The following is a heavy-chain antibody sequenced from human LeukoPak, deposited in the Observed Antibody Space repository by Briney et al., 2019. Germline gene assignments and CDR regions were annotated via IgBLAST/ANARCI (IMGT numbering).Heavy chain of an antibody. CDR3: AKDAAYSYGFYFDY. V-gene: IGHV3-9*01. CDR1: GFTFSSYW. J-gene: IGHJ4*02. Sequence: GGSLRLSCAASGFTFSSYWMHWVRQAPGKGLEWVSGISWNSGSIGYADSVKGRFTISRDNAKNSLYLQMNSLRAEDTALYYCAKDAAYSYGFYFDYWGQGTLVTVSS. D-gene: IGHD5-18*01. CDR2: ISWNSGSI.